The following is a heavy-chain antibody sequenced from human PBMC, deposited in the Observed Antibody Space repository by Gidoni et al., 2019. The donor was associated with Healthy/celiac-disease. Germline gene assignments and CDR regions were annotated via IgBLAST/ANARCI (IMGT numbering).Heavy chain of an antibody. J-gene: IGHJ4*02. CDR2: IWYDGSNK. CDR1: GFTFSSYG. V-gene: IGHV3-33*01. Sequence: QVQLVESGGGVVQPGRSLRLSCAASGFTFSSYGMHWVLQAPGTGLEWVAVIWYDGSNKYYADSVKGRFTIFRDNSKNTLYLQMNSLRAEDTAVYYCASVDGYNSRPFDYWGQGTLVTVSS. D-gene: IGHD5-12*01. CDR3: ASVDGYNSRPFDY.